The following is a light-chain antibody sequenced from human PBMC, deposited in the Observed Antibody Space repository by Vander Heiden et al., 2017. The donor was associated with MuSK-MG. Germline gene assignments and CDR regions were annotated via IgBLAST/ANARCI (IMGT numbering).Light chain of an antibody. Sequence: EIVMTQSPATLSVSPGGRATLSCRASQSISNNLAWYQQRPGQAPRLLIYTASTRAAGIPDRFSGSGSGTEFTLTISSLQSEDFAVYYCQQYSNLHSFGHGTKVDI. J-gene: IGKJ3*01. V-gene: IGKV3-15*01. CDR3: QQYSNLHS. CDR2: TAS. CDR1: QSISNN.